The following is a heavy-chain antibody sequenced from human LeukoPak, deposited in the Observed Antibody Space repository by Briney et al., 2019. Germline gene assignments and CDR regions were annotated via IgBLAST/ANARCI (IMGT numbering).Heavy chain of an antibody. CDR1: GGSFSGYY. J-gene: IGHJ6*03. CDR3: ARLANKYYYYYMDV. CDR2: INHSGST. D-gene: IGHD4/OR15-4a*01. Sequence: PSETLSLTCAVYGGSFSGYYWSWIRQPPGKGLEWIGEINHSGSTNYNPSLKSRVTISVDTSKNQFSLKLSSVTAADTAVYYCARLANKYYYYYMDVWGKGTTVTISS. V-gene: IGHV4-34*01.